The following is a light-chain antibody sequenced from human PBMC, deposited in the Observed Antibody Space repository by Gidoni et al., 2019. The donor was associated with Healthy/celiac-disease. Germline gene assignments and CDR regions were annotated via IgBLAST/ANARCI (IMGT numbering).Light chain of an antibody. J-gene: IGKJ4*01. V-gene: IGKV1-39*01. CDR1: QSISSY. CDR3: QQSYSTPPLT. CDR2: AAS. Sequence: DIQMTQSPSSLSASVGDRVTITCRASQSISSYLNWYQQKPGKAPKLLIYAASSLQSGVPSRFSGSGSGTDFTITFSSLQPEDFATYYCQQSYSTPPLTFGGGTKVEIK.